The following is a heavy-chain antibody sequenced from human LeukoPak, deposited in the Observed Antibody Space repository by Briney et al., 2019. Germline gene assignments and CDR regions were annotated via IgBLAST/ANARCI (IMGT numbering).Heavy chain of an antibody. Sequence: AASVKVSCKVSGYTLTELSMHWVRQAPGKGLEWMGGIIPIFGTANYAQKFQGRVTITADKSTSTAYMELSSLRSEDTAVYYCARDLLPRGYSSSWYGWYYYYMDVWGKGTTVTVSS. V-gene: IGHV1-69*06. CDR2: IIPIFGTA. CDR3: ARDLLPRGYSSSWYGWYYYYMDV. D-gene: IGHD6-13*01. CDR1: GYTLTELS. J-gene: IGHJ6*03.